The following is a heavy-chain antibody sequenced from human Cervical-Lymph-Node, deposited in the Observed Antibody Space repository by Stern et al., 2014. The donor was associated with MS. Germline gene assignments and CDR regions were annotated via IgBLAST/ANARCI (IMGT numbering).Heavy chain of an antibody. CDR1: ADTFNRHA. J-gene: IGHJ4*02. D-gene: IGHD2-15*01. CDR2: NIHMTGTA. Sequence: QVKLVQTGAEEKRPGSSAKVYCRVSADTFNRHAISWARKATGRVLECMGGNIHMTGTASYAPIFPSTDTPSEDGSTSTVVMSLRRLRFEDTAVYFCAREGGGHTQELDHWGQGSLVTVSS. CDR3: AREGGGHTQELDH. V-gene: IGHV1-69*01.